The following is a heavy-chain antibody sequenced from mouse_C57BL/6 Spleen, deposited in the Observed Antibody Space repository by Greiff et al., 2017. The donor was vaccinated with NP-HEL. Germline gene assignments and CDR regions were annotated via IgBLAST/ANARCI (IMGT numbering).Heavy chain of an antibody. J-gene: IGHJ2*01. V-gene: IGHV1-42*01. CDR3: ARGGDSSGYLDY. Sequence: VQLQQSGPELVKPGASVKISCKASGYSFTGYYMNWVKQSPEKSLEWIGEINPSTGGTTYNQKFKAKATLTVDKSSSTAYMQLKSLTSEDSAVYYCARGGDSSGYLDYWGQGTTLTVSS. CDR2: INPSTGGT. D-gene: IGHD3-2*02. CDR1: GYSFTGYY.